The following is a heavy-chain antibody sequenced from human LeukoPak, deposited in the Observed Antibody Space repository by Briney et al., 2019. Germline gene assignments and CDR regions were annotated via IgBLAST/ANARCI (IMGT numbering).Heavy chain of an antibody. CDR1: GYSISSGYY. J-gene: IGHJ6*03. V-gene: IGHV4-38-2*01. CDR2: IYHSGST. D-gene: IGHD2-15*01. Sequence: SETLSLTCAVSGYSISSGYYWGWIRQPPGKGLEWIGSIYHSGSTYYNPSLKSRVTISVDTSKNQFSLKLSFVTAADTAVYYCARQACSGGSCYYHYYYYMDVWGKGTTVTVSS. CDR3: ARQACSGGSCYYHYYYYMDV.